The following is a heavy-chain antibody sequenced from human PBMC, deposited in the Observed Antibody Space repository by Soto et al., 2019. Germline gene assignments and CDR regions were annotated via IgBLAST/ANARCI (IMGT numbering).Heavy chain of an antibody. CDR1: GGSISSGDYY. CDR2: IYYSGST. V-gene: IGHV4-30-4*01. D-gene: IGHD3-3*02. J-gene: IGHJ4*02. Sequence: QVQLQESGPGLVKPSQTLSLTCPVSGGSISSGDYYWGWIRQPPGKGLEWICYIYYSGSTYYNPSLTSRVTISLDTSKNQFSLKLSAVTAADTAVYYCARLGSRIAFRPFDYWGQGTLVTVSS. CDR3: ARLGSRIAFRPFDY.